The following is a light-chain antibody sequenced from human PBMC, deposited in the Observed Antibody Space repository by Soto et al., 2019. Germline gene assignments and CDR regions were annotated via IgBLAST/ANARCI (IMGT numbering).Light chain of an antibody. CDR1: QGISRW. Sequence: DIQMTQSPSFVSAYVGDRVTITCRASQGISRWLDWYQQRPGKAPELLIYGASSLQSGVPSRFSGSRSAKDFTLTISSLQPEDFETYYCQQSNSFPLTFGQGTRLEIK. CDR2: GAS. J-gene: IGKJ5*01. CDR3: QQSNSFPLT. V-gene: IGKV1-12*01.